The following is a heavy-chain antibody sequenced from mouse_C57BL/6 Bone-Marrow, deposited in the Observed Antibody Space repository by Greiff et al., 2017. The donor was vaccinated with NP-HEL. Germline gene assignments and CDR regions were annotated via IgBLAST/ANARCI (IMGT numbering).Heavy chain of an antibody. CDR1: GYTFTSYT. D-gene: IGHD2-5*01. CDR3: AVPYCSNYEVNFDY. Sequence: QVQLQQSGAELARPGASVKMSCKASGYTFTSYTMHWVKQRPGQGLEWIGYINPSSGYTKYNQKFKDKATLTADKSSSTAYMQLSSLTSEDSAVYYSAVPYCSNYEVNFDYCGRGTALTVSA. J-gene: IGHJ2*01. CDR2: INPSSGYT. V-gene: IGHV1-4*01.